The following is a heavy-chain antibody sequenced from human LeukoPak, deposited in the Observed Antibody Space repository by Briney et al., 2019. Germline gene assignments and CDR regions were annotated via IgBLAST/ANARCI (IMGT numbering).Heavy chain of an antibody. CDR1: GFTFSSYE. J-gene: IGHJ3*02. V-gene: IGHV3-48*03. CDR2: ISSSGSTI. Sequence: PGGSLRLSCAASGFTFSSYEMNWVRQAPGKGLEWVSYISSSGSTIYYAASVKGRFTISRDNAKNSLYLQMNSLRAEDTAVYYCARLGRDDAFDIWGQGTMVTVSS. CDR3: ARLGRDDAFDI.